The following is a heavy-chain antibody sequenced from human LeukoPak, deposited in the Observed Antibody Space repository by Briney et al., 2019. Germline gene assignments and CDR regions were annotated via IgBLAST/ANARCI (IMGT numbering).Heavy chain of an antibody. J-gene: IGHJ4*02. CDR1: GFTFSSYA. CDR3: AKTRPLDSSSWSHGDY. CDR2: ISSNGGST. V-gene: IGHV3-64*04. Sequence: GGSLRLSCSASGFTFSSYAMHWVRQAPGKGLEYVSAISSNGGSTYYADSVKGRFTISRDNSKNTLYLQMNSLRAEDTAVYYCAKTRPLDSSSWSHGDYWGQGTLVTVSS. D-gene: IGHD6-13*01.